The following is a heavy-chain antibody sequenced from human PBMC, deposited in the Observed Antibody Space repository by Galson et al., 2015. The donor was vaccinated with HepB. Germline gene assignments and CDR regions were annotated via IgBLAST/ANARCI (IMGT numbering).Heavy chain of an antibody. CDR2: ISPTSDMI. CDR3: ARESGSSWGEVDY. J-gene: IGHJ4*02. V-gene: IGHV3-48*02. Sequence: SLRLSCAASGFSFSSYRMNWVRQAPGKGLEWVSFISPTSDMILYAASVKGRFTISRDNAKNSLYLQMNSLRDEDTALYYCARESGSSWGEVDYWGQGTLVTVSS. CDR1: GFSFSSYR. D-gene: IGHD3-16*01.